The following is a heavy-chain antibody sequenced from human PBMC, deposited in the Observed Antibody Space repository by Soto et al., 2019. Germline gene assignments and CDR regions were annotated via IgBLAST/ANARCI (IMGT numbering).Heavy chain of an antibody. V-gene: IGHV3-74*01. CDR2: ILPDGSGK. Sequence: EVQLVESGGGLVQPGGSLRLSCAASGFTFRRYWMHWVPQVPGKGLVWFSNILPDGSGKTYADSVKGRFTISRDNAKNTLYLQMDILRVEDTGIYYCARDVNAEPFDLWGQGTLVTV. CDR1: GFTFRRYW. J-gene: IGHJ5*02. CDR3: ARDVNAEPFDL.